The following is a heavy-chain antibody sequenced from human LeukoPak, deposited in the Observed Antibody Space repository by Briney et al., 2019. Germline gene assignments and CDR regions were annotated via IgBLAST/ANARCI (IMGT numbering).Heavy chain of an antibody. D-gene: IGHD4-23*01. CDR3: ARDAGGHAFLMRVFDY. Sequence: PSETLSLTCAVYGGSFSGYYWSWIRQPPGKGLEWIGEINHSGSTNYNPSLKSRVTMSVDTSKNQFSLKLSSVTAADTAVYYCARDAGGHAFLMRVFDYWGQGTLVTVSS. J-gene: IGHJ4*02. CDR1: GGSFSGYY. V-gene: IGHV4-34*01. CDR2: INHSGST.